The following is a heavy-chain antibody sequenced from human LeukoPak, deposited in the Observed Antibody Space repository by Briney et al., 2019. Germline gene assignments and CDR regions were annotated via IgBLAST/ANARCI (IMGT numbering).Heavy chain of an antibody. D-gene: IGHD2-2*01. CDR2: INHSGST. CDR1: GGSISSGGYY. V-gene: IGHV4-39*07. J-gene: IGHJ5*02. Sequence: SETLSLTCTVSGGSISSGGYYWSWIRQPPGKGLEWIGEINHSGSTNYNPSLKSRVTISVDTSKNQFSLKLSSVTAADTAVYYCARAGHYCSSTSCYFNWFDPWGQGTLVTVSS. CDR3: ARAGHYCSSTSCYFNWFDP.